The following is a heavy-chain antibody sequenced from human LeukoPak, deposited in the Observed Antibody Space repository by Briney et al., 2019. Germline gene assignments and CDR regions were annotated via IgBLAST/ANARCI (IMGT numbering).Heavy chain of an antibody. V-gene: IGHV3-30-3*01. CDR1: GFTFSSYA. CDR2: ISFDGNDK. D-gene: IGHD3-3*01. J-gene: IGHJ4*02. CDR3: AKDPHYDFWSGFFFDY. Sequence: PGGSLRLSCAASGFTFSSYAMHWVRQAPGKGLDWVARISFDGNDKFYADSVKGRFTISRDNSRNTLYLQMNSLRAEDTAVYYCAKDPHYDFWSGFFFDYWGQGTLVTVSS.